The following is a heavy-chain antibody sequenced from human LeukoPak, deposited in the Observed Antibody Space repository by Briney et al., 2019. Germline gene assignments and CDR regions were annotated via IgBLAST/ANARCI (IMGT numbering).Heavy chain of an antibody. Sequence: AGGSLRLSCAASGFTFSSYGMHWVRQAPGKGLEWVAVISYDGSNKYYADSVKGRFTISRDNSKNTLYLQMNSLRAEDTAVYYCAKDRGGSSSWGLDYWGQGTLVTVSA. CDR3: AKDRGGSSSWGLDY. D-gene: IGHD6-13*01. J-gene: IGHJ4*02. V-gene: IGHV3-30*18. CDR1: GFTFSSYG. CDR2: ISYDGSNK.